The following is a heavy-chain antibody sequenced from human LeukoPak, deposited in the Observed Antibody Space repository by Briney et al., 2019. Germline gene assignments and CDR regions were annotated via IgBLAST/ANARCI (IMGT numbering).Heavy chain of an antibody. CDR3: ARAPYDYVWGSYRFDY. Sequence: SETLSLTCAVYGGSFSGYYWSWIRQPSGKGLEWIGEINHSGSTNYNPSLKSRVTISVDTSKNQFSLKLSSVTAADTAVYYCARAPYDYVWGSYRFDYWGQGTLVTVSS. V-gene: IGHV4-34*01. CDR1: GGSFSGYY. CDR2: INHSGST. D-gene: IGHD3-16*02. J-gene: IGHJ4*02.